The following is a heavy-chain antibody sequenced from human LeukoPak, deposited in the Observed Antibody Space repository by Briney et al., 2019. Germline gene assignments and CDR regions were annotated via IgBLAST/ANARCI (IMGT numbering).Heavy chain of an antibody. V-gene: IGHV3-23*01. J-gene: IGHJ4*02. CDR2: ISGSGGST. Sequence: PGGSLRLSCAASGFTFSSYAMSWVRQAPGKGLEWVSAISGSGGSTYYADSVKGRFTISRDNSKNTLYLQMNSLRAEDTAVYYCAKDSIVVVPAAISGYFDYWGQGTLVTVSS. CDR1: GFTFSSYA. CDR3: AKDSIVVVPAAISGYFDY. D-gene: IGHD2-2*01.